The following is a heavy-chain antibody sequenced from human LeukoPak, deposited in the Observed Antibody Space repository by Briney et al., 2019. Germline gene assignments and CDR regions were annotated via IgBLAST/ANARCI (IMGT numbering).Heavy chain of an antibody. CDR3: ARLILYTYGRDY. J-gene: IGHJ4*02. V-gene: IGHV4-39*01. CDR2: IYYSGNT. D-gene: IGHD5-18*01. CDR1: GGSISSSSYS. Sequence: SETLSLTCTVSGGSISSSSYSCGWIRQPPGMGLEWIGDIYYSGNTYYNPSLKSRVTISVDTSKNQFSLKVTSVTATDTAVYYCARLILYTYGRDYWGQGTLVTVSS.